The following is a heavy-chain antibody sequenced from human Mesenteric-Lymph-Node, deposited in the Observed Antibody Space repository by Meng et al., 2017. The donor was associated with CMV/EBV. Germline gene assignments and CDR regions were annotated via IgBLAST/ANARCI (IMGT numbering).Heavy chain of an antibody. CDR3: AQSLGYCSSTSCYTIDS. D-gene: IGHD2-2*02. CDR1: GFTFSNYA. Sequence: GESLKISCAASGFTFSNYAMNWVRQAPGKGLEWVAFIRYDGSDKYFADSVTGRFTISRDNSKNTLYLQMNSLRTEDTAMYYCAQSLGYCSSTSCYTIDSWGQGTLVTVSS. CDR2: IRYDGSDK. J-gene: IGHJ4*02. V-gene: IGHV3-30*02.